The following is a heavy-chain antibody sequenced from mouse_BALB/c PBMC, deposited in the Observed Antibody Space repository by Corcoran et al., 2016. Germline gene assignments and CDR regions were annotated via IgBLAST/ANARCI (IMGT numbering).Heavy chain of an antibody. CDR2: INTYTGEP. Sequence: QIQLVQSGPALKKPGETVKISCKASGYTFTNYGMNWVKQAPGKGLKWMGWINTYTGEPTYADDFKGRFAFSLETSASTAYLQINNLKNEDTATYFWARTGFAYWGQGTLVTVSA. V-gene: IGHV9-3-1*01. J-gene: IGHJ3*01. CDR3: ARTGFAY. CDR1: GYTFTNYG.